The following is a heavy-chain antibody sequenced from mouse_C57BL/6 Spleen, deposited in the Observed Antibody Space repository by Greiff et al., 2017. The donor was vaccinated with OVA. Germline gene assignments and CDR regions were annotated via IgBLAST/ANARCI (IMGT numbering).Heavy chain of an antibody. CDR3: ARGGVSMYYAMDY. V-gene: IGHV1-72*01. Sequence: QVQLQQPGAELVKPGASVKLSCKASGYTFTSYWMHWVKQRPGRGLEWIGRIDPNSGGTKYNEKFKSKATLTVDKPSITAYMQLSSLSSEDSAVYYCARGGVSMYYAMDYWGQGTSVTVSS. D-gene: IGHD2-10*02. J-gene: IGHJ4*01. CDR2: IDPNSGGT. CDR1: GYTFTSYW.